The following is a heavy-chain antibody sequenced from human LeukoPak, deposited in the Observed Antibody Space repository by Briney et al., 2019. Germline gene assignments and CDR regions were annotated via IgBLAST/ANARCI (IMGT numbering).Heavy chain of an antibody. D-gene: IGHD6-13*01. J-gene: IGHJ4*02. CDR1: GFTFSSYS. CDR3: ARVIAAAGREPLDN. V-gene: IGHV3-21*01. CDR2: ISSSSSYI. Sequence: GGSLRLSCAASGFTFSSYSMNWVRQAPGKGLEWVSSISSSSSYIYYADSVKGRFTISRDNAKNSLYLQMNSLRAEDTAVYYCARVIAAAGREPLDNWGQGTLVTVSS.